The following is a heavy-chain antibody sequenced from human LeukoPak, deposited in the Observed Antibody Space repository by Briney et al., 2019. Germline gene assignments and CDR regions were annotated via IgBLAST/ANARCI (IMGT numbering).Heavy chain of an antibody. Sequence: RASVKDSCKASGYSFPSYGITWVRQAPGQGLEWVGWISAYNGNTNYAQRFQGRVTMTTDTSTSTAYMEVRSLRSDDTAFYYCARGHPSSSWEHIDYWGQGTLVTVSS. V-gene: IGHV1-18*01. J-gene: IGHJ4*02. D-gene: IGHD6-13*01. CDR1: GYSFPSYG. CDR2: ISAYNGNT. CDR3: ARGHPSSSWEHIDY.